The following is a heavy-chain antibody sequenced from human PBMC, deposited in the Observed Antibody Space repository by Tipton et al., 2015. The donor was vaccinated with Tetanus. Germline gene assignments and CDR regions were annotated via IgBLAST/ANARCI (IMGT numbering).Heavy chain of an antibody. Sequence: SLRLSCAASGFSFSRDPMSWVRQAPGKGLEWISYISASSGTIFYADSVKGRFTISRDNSKNSLYLHMTSLRVEDTAVYYCAKVRGRMRYSFDSWGQGTLVTVSS. CDR3: AKVRGRMRYSFDS. V-gene: IGHV3-48*04. J-gene: IGHJ5*01. CDR2: ISASSGTI. CDR1: GFSFSRDP. D-gene: IGHD1-26*01.